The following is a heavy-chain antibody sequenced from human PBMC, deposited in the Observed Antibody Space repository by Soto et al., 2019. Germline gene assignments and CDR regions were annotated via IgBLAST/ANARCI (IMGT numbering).Heavy chain of an antibody. CDR2: IIPILGIA. V-gene: IGHV1-69*02. J-gene: IGHJ6*02. D-gene: IGHD3-10*01. CDR1: GGTFSSYT. CDR3: ARVPTSLWFGDPKPYYDYGMDV. Sequence: QVQLVQSGAEVKKPGSSVKVSCKASGGTFSSYTISWVRQAPGQGLEWMGRIIPILGIANYAQKFQGRVTITADKSTSTAYMELRSMRSEDTAVYYCARVPTSLWFGDPKPYYDYGMDVWGQGTTVTVSS.